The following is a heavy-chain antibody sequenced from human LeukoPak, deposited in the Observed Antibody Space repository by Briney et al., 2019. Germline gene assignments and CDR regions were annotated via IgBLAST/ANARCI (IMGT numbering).Heavy chain of an antibody. CDR1: GFTFSSYA. CDR3: AKGSVITFGEVPVAGYFDY. CDR2: ISGSGGST. V-gene: IGHV3-23*01. D-gene: IGHD3-16*01. Sequence: TGGSLRLSCAASGFTFSSYAMSWVRQAPGEGLEWVSAISGSGGSTYYADSVKGRFTISRDNSKNTLYLQMNSLRAEDTAVYYCAKGSVITFGEVPVAGYFDYWGQGTLVAVSS. J-gene: IGHJ4*02.